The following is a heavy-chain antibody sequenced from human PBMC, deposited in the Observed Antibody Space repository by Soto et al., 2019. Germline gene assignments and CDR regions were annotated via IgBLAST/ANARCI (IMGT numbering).Heavy chain of an antibody. J-gene: IGHJ6*04. CDR2: INIDGSGT. V-gene: IGHV3-74*03. CDR1: GFTFRNYW. Sequence: EEKLLESGGGSVQPGGSLRLSCAASGFTFRNYWMHWVRQAPGKGLVWVSRINIDGSGTTYADSVKGRFTISRDNAKNTVFFEMKNLRAEDTAVDYCARDSYAPHVWGEGTTVTVSS. D-gene: IGHD4-17*01. CDR3: ARDSYAPHV.